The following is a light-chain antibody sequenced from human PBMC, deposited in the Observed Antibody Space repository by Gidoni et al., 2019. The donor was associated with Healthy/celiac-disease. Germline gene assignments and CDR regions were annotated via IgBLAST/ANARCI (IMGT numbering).Light chain of an antibody. CDR1: QGISSY. Sequence: DIQLTQSPSFLSASVGDRVTITCRASQGISSYLAWYQQKPGNAPKLLIYAASTLQSGVPSRFSGSGSGTEFTLTISSLQHEDFATYYCQQLNSYLPFTFGPGTKVDIK. CDR3: QQLNSYLPFT. V-gene: IGKV1-9*01. CDR2: AAS. J-gene: IGKJ3*01.